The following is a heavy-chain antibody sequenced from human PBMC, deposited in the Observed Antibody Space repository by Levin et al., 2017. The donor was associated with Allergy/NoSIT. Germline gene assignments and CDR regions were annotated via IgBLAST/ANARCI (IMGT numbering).Heavy chain of an antibody. V-gene: IGHV4-4*02. CDR2: IYHSGST. D-gene: IGHD3-3*01. CDR3: ARVHDFWSGYGFYYYGMDG. J-gene: IGHJ6*02. Sequence: GSLRLSCAVSGGSISSSNWWSWVRQPPGKGLEWIGEIYHSGSTNYNPSLKSRVTISVDKSKNQFSLKLSSVTAADTAVYYCARVHDFWSGYGFYYYGMDGWGQGTTVTVSS. CDR1: GGSISSSNW.